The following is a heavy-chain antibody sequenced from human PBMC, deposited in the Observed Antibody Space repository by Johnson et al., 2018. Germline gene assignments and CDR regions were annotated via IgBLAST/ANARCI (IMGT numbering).Heavy chain of an antibody. D-gene: IGHD2-15*01. Sequence: EVQLVETGGGLVVPGGSLRLSCEASGFIFSSYAMSWVRQAPGKGLEGVSFISGSGGSTYHADSVKGRFTISRNNSKNMVYLQMNSLKAEDTAVYYCAKDWRDCSGSLCYYYYMDVWGKGTTVTVSS. J-gene: IGHJ6*03. V-gene: IGHV3-23*04. CDR3: AKDWRDCSGSLCYYYYMDV. CDR1: GFIFSSYA. CDR2: ISGSGGST.